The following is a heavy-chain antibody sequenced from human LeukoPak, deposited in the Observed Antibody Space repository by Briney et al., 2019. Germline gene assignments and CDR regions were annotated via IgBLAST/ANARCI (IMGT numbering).Heavy chain of an antibody. Sequence: GASVKVSCKASGYTFTGYYMHWVRQAPGQGLEWMGWINPNSGGTNYAQKFQGRVTMTRDTSISTAYMELSSLRSDDTAVYYCAIQTIAVAGSFHYYYYYMDVWGKGTTVTVSS. CDR3: AIQTIAVAGSFHYYYYYMDV. CDR1: GYTFTGYY. J-gene: IGHJ6*03. CDR2: INPNSGGT. V-gene: IGHV1-2*02. D-gene: IGHD6-19*01.